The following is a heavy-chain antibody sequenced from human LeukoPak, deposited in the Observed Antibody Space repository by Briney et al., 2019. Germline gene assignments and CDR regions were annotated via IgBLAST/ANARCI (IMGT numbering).Heavy chain of an antibody. CDR1: GLTVSSNY. V-gene: IGHV3-53*01. CDR2: IYSGGDR. J-gene: IGHJ2*01. Sequence: PGGSLRLSCAASGLTVSSNYMSWVRQAPGKGLDWVSVIYSGGDRYYAHSVRGRFTISRDNSKNTLYLQMNSLRVEDTAVYYCARAAGDRIGYFDLWGRGTLVTVSS. CDR3: ARAAGDRIGYFDL. D-gene: IGHD7-27*01.